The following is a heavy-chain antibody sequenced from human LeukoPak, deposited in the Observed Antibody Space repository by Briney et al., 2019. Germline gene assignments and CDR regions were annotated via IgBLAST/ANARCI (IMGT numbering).Heavy chain of an antibody. Sequence: GGSLRLSCTASGFTFSDYWMTWVRQAPGKGPEWVANIKQDGSQRYYVDSVRGRFTISRDNAKNSLFLQMNGLRAEDKAVYYCASRGGSSPRGSPIDYWGQRTLSPSPQ. CDR2: IKQDGSQR. D-gene: IGHD6-6*01. J-gene: IGHJ4*02. CDR3: ASRGGSSPRGSPIDY. V-gene: IGHV3-7*01. CDR1: GFTFSDYW.